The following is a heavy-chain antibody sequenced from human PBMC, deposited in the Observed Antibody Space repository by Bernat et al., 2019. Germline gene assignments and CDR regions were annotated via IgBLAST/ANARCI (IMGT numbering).Heavy chain of an antibody. D-gene: IGHD3-16*01. CDR2: INHSGST. Sequence: QVQLQQWGAGLLKPSETLSLTCAVYGGSFSGDYWSWIRQPPGKGLEWIGEINHSGSTNYNPSLKSRVTISVDTSKNQFSLKLSSVTAADTAVYYCATFTFGGVPSRYYFDYWGQGTLVTVSS. J-gene: IGHJ4*02. CDR3: ATFTFGGVPSRYYFDY. CDR1: GGSFSGDY. V-gene: IGHV4-34*01.